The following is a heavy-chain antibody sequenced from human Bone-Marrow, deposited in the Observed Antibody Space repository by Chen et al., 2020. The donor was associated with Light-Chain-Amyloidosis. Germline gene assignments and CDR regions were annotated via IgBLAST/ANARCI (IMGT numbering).Heavy chain of an antibody. Sequence: QVQLMQSGGGLVKPAGSLRLSCQASGFLFSDYYMAWIRQAPGKGLEWISHISGTGNYTSYSDVVRDRFTISRDNTANTVSLHMTRLNDDDTAIYYCARGRQQPLYRGFGAWGQGVQVTVSS. CDR2: ISGTGNYT. V-gene: IGHV3-11*01. D-gene: IGHD5-12*01. J-gene: IGHJ5*02. CDR3: ARGRQQPLYRGFGA. CDR1: GFLFSDYY.